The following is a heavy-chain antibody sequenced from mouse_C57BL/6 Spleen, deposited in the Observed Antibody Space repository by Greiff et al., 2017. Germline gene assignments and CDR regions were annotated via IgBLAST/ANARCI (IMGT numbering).Heavy chain of an antibody. CDR3: ARITTVVATDYFDY. CDR1: GYSITSGYY. D-gene: IGHD1-1*01. CDR2: ISYDGSN. J-gene: IGHJ2*01. V-gene: IGHV3-6*01. Sequence: DVQLQESGPGLVKPSQSLSLTCSVTGYSITSGYYWNWIRQFPGNKLEWMGYISYDGSNNYNPSLKNRISITRDTSKNQFFLKLNSVTTEDTATYYCARITTVVATDYFDYWGQGTTLTVSS.